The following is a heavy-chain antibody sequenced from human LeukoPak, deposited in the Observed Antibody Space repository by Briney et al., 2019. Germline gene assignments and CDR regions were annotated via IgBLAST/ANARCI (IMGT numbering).Heavy chain of an antibody. CDR2: IYYTGIT. Sequence: SETLSLTCTVSGGSISGQYWSLIRQPPGKGLEWIGYIYYTGITKYNPSLKSRVTISVDTSKNQFSLKLSSVTAADTAVYYCARSENYIPEDWFDPWGQGTLVTVSS. CDR3: ARSENYIPEDWFDP. V-gene: IGHV4-59*08. D-gene: IGHD5-24*01. J-gene: IGHJ5*02. CDR1: GGSISGQY.